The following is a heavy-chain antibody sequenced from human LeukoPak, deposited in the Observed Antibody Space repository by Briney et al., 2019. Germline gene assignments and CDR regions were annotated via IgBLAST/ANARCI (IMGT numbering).Heavy chain of an antibody. J-gene: IGHJ4*02. D-gene: IGHD6-13*01. CDR2: ISCSGSTI. V-gene: IGHV3-11*01. CDR1: GFTHIDYY. CDR3: ARGDGYGSSWYDY. Sequence: RGSLRHSREASGFTHIDYYISWMRQAPGKGLAWVSYISCSGSTIYYADSVKGRFTISRDKTKNSLYLQMNSLRSEDTAVYYCARGDGYGSSWYDYWGQGTLVTVSS.